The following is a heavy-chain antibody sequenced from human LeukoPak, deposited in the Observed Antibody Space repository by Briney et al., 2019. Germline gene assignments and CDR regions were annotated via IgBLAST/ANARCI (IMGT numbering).Heavy chain of an antibody. Sequence: PGGSLRLSCAASGFTFSSYAMHWVRQAPGKGLEWVAVISYDGSNKYYADSVKGRFTISRDNSKNTLYLQMNSLRAEDTAVYYCARGYYGSGSYYPLGGMDVWGQRTTVTVSS. CDR1: GFTFSSYA. CDR3: ARGYYGSGSYYPLGGMDV. J-gene: IGHJ6*02. V-gene: IGHV3-30*04. CDR2: ISYDGSNK. D-gene: IGHD3-10*01.